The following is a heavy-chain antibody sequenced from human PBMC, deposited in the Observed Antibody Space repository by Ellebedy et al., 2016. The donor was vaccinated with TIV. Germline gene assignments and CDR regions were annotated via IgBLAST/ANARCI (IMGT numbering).Heavy chain of an antibody. J-gene: IGHJ4*02. V-gene: IGHV3-74*01. CDR1: GFSFSGYW. D-gene: IGHD3-10*01. Sequence: PGGSLRLSCTASGFSFSGYWMHWVRQAPGKGLVWVSRINMDGTTINYADSVKGRFTISRDNAKNTLYLQMNSLRVEDTAVYYCARAGSYRFDYWGQGTLVTAST. CDR2: INMDGTTI. CDR3: ARAGSYRFDY.